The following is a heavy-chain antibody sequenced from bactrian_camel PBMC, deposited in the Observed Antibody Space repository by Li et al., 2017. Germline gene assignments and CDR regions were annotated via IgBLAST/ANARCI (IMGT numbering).Heavy chain of an antibody. Sequence: HVQLVESGGGSVQAGGSLRLSCGFSGEKYCNADMSWYRQAPGKEREFVSSIDYDGTQKYADSVKGRFTVSRDNANNTVNLMMNSLKPEDTAMYYCAANFGPYCSGPYLARRANFLGQGTQVTVS. J-gene: IGHJ4*01. CDR2: IDYDGTQ. V-gene: IGHV3S53*01. CDR1: GEKYCNAD. D-gene: IGHD2*01.